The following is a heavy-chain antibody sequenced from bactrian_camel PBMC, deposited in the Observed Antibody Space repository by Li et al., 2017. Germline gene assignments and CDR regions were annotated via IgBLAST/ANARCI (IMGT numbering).Heavy chain of an antibody. V-gene: IGHV3S55*01. D-gene: IGHD7*01. CDR1: GYTDNSYS. CDR3: AARTRQLPMGWWTLLEPDQYDY. J-gene: IGHJ4*01. CDR2: IEPDDTS. Sequence: HVQLVESGGGSVQAGGSLRLSCAATGYTDNSYSMGWFRRAPGKEREGVAAIEPDDTSKYTDSVKGRFTIHKDIAKATLYLQMNSLKPEDTAMYYCAARTRQLPMGWWTLLEPDQYDYWGQGTQVTVS.